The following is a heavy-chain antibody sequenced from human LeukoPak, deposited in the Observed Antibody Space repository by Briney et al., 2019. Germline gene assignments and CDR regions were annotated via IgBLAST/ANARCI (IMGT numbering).Heavy chain of an antibody. CDR3: ARDRAWNYFDY. V-gene: IGHV3-30*03. D-gene: IGHD3-3*01. J-gene: IGHJ4*02. CDR2: ISNDGSRK. CDR1: GFTSSRHG. Sequence: GGSLRLSCAPSGFTSSRHGMHWVRQAPGKGLEWVAIISNDGSRKYHAHSVEGRFTISRDNSKNTLYLQMDSLRAEDTAVYYCARDRAWNYFDYWGQGTLVTVSS.